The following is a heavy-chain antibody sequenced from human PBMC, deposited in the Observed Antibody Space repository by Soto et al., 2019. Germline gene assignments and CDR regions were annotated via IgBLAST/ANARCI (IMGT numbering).Heavy chain of an antibody. CDR2: IIPMFGIA. D-gene: IGHD2-2*01. J-gene: IGHJ6*02. Sequence: QVQLVQSGAEVKKPGSSVKVSCKGSGGTFNRYTITWVRQAPGQGLEWMGRIIPMFGIASYAQNFQGRVTIPADKSPSTAYMEWSRLSSEDTAVYSWGRVWGRSDVVPAAISAMDVGGQGTTVTVSS. CDR3: GRVWGRSDVVPAAISAMDV. CDR1: GGTFNRYT. V-gene: IGHV1-69*02.